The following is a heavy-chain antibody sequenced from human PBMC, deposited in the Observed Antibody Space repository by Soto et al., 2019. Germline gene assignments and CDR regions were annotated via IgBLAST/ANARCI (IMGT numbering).Heavy chain of an antibody. J-gene: IGHJ5*02. Sequence: ASVKVSCEASGYTFTSYGISWVRQAPGQGLEWMGWISAYNGNTNYAQKLQGRVTMTTDTSTSTAYMELRSLRSDDTAVYYCARDNPIVVVPAASLGPWGQGTLVTVSS. V-gene: IGHV1-18*01. CDR1: GYTFTSYG. D-gene: IGHD2-2*01. CDR3: ARDNPIVVVPAASLGP. CDR2: ISAYNGNT.